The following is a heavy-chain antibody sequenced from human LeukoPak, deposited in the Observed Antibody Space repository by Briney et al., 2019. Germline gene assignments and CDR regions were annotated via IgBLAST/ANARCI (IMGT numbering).Heavy chain of an antibody. CDR3: ARDDPGGIDS. D-gene: IGHD1-1*01. V-gene: IGHV3-30-3*01. Sequence: GGSLRLSCAASGFTFSSYPMHWVRLAPGKGLEWVAITSHDEATKYYADSVKGRFTISKDNSKNMLYLQMNSLTPEDTAVYYCARDDPGGIDSWGQGTLVTVSS. CDR2: TSHDEATK. J-gene: IGHJ4*02. CDR1: GFTFSSYP.